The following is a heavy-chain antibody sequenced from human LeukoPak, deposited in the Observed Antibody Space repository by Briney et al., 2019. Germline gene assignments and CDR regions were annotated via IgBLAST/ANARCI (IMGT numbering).Heavy chain of an antibody. CDR3: ARGVRPPPYTTDSWYYTY. CDR2: IGTEADT. CDR1: GFTFSNSD. D-gene: IGHD6-13*01. V-gene: IGHV3-13*01. J-gene: IGHJ2*01. Sequence: GGSLRLSCAASGFTFSNSDMHWVRQTTGRGLEWVSIIGTEADTFYPGSVKGRFTISRDNAKNSLYLQMNSLRAGDTAVYYCARGVRPPPYTTDSWYYTYWGRGTPVTVSS.